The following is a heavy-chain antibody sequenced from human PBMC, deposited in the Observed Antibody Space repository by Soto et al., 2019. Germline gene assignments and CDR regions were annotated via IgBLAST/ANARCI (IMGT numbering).Heavy chain of an antibody. V-gene: IGHV3-23*01. Sequence: VGSLRLSCAASGFTFSSYAMSWVRQAPGRGLEWVSTISGSGGSTYYADSVRGRFTISRDNSKNTLYLQMNSLRAEGTAVYYCARQKANSFFDYWGQGTLVTVSS. CDR3: ARQKANSFFDY. CDR2: ISGSGGST. J-gene: IGHJ4*02. CDR1: GFTFSSYA. D-gene: IGHD4-4*01.